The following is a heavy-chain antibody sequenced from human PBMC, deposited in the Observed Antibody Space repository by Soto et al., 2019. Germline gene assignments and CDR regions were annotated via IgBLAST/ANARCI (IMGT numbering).Heavy chain of an antibody. V-gene: IGHV3-21*01. CDR2: ISSSSSYI. J-gene: IGHJ3*02. CDR3: ARGGGSGSYYGAFDI. D-gene: IGHD1-26*01. CDR1: GFTFSSYS. Sequence: EVQLVESGGGLVKPGGSLRLSCAASGFTFSSYSMNWVRQAPGKGLEWVSSISSSSSYIYYADSVKGRFTISRDNAKNSLYLQMNRLGGGEPAVFYCARGGGSGSYYGAFDIWGQGTMVTVSS.